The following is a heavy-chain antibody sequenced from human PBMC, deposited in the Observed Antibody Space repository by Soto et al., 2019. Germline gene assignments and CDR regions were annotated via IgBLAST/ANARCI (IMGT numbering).Heavy chain of an antibody. Sequence: PSETLSLTCTVSCGSISSCGYYWSWIRQHPGKGLEWIGYIYYSGSTYYNPSLKSRVTISVDTSKNQFSLKLSSVTAADTAVYYCASTPSSGNFDYWGQGTLVTVS. CDR1: CGSISSCGYY. CDR2: IYYSGST. V-gene: IGHV4-31*03. J-gene: IGHJ4*02. CDR3: ASTPSSGNFDY.